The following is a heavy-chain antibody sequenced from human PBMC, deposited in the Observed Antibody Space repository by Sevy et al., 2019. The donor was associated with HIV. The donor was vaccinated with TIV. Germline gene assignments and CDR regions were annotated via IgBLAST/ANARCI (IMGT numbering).Heavy chain of an antibody. Sequence: VGSLRLSCAASGFTFSNAWMSWVRQAPGKALEWVGRIQSKTDGGTTDYAAPVKGRFTISRDDSKNTLYLQMNSLKTEDSAAYYCTTTYPGYYYESSGYYLFDYWGQGTLVTVSS. CDR3: TTTYPGYYYESSGYYLFDY. J-gene: IGHJ4*02. CDR2: IQSKTDGGTT. V-gene: IGHV3-15*01. CDR1: GFTFSNAW. D-gene: IGHD3-22*01.